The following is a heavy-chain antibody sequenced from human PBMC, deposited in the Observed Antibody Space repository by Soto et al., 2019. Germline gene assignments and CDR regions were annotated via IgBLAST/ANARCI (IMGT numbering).Heavy chain of an antibody. D-gene: IGHD2-21*02. Sequence: GESLNSSCTGCGYSFTSYCISWVRQMPGKGLEWMGRIDPSDSYTNYSPSFQGHVTISADKSISTAYLQWSSLKASDTAMYYCMLAYCGGDCYPNFDYWGQGTLVTVSS. V-gene: IGHV5-10-1*01. CDR3: MLAYCGGDCYPNFDY. CDR2: IDPSDSYT. CDR1: GYSFTSYC. J-gene: IGHJ4*02.